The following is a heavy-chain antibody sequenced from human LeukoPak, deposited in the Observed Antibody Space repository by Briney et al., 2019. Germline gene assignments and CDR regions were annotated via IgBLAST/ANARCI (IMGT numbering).Heavy chain of an antibody. CDR2: ISYDGSNK. V-gene: IGHV3-30-3*01. CDR1: GFTFSSYA. CDR3: ARDLGYSSGHPFDY. D-gene: IGHD5-18*01. J-gene: IGHJ4*02. Sequence: GRSLRLSCAASGFTFSSYAMHWVRQAPGKGLEWVAVISYDGSNKYYADSVKGRFTISRDNSKNTLYLQMNSLRAEDTAVYYCARDLGYSSGHPFDYWGQGTLVTVSS.